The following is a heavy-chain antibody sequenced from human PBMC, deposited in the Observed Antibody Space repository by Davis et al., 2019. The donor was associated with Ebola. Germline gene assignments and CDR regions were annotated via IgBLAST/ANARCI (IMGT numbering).Heavy chain of an antibody. V-gene: IGHV1-18*01. D-gene: IGHD5-12*01. Sequence: ASVKVSCKASGFTFTSYDIHWVRLATGQGLEWMGWISDRNRETNYAQKIQGRVAMTTDTSTNTAYMELRNLRSDDTAVYYCARGYSAWGDVWGQGTTVTVSS. CDR1: GFTFTSYD. CDR3: ARGYSAWGDV. CDR2: ISDRNRET. J-gene: IGHJ6*02.